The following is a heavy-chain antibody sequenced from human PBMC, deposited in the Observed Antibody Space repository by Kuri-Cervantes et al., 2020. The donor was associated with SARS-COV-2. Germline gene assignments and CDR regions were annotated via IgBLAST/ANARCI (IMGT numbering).Heavy chain of an antibody. CDR1: GGSISSSSYY. V-gene: IGHV4-39*07. Sequence: GSLRLSCTVSGGSISSSSYYWGWIRQPPGKGLEWIGEINHSGSTNYNPSLKSRVTISVDTSKNQFSLKLSSVTAADTAVYYCASFDYGGNSVFDYWGQGTLVTVSS. J-gene: IGHJ4*02. D-gene: IGHD4-23*01. CDR2: INHSGST. CDR3: ASFDYGGNSVFDY.